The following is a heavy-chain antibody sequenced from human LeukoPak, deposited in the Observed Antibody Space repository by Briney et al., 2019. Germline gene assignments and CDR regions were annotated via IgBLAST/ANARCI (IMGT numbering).Heavy chain of an antibody. CDR3: ARCSSSSEDY. Sequence: SETLSLTCTVSGGSISSGSYYWSWIRQPAGKGLEWIGRIYTSGSTNYNPSLKSRVTISVDTSKNQFSLKLSSVTAADTAVYYCARCSSSSEDYWGQGTLVTVSS. CDR2: IYTSGST. CDR1: GGSISSGSYY. V-gene: IGHV4-61*02. D-gene: IGHD6-6*01. J-gene: IGHJ4*02.